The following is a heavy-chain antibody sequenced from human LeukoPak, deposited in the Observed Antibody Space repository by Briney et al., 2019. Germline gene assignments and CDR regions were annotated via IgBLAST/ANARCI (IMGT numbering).Heavy chain of an antibody. Sequence: SETLSLTCAVYGGSFSGYYWSWIRQPPGKGLEWIGYIYYSGSTNYNPSLKSRVTISVDTSKNQFSLKLSSVTAADTAVYYCAGSRVWANSSWHYWFDPWGQGTLVTVSS. D-gene: IGHD3-22*01. CDR2: IYYSGST. CDR1: GGSFSGYY. V-gene: IGHV4-59*12. J-gene: IGHJ5*02. CDR3: AGSRVWANSSWHYWFDP.